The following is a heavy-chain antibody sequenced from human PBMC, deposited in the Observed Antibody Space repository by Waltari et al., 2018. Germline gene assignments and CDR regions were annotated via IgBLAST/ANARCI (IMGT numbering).Heavy chain of an antibody. CDR2: INPNSGGT. V-gene: IGHV1-2*02. CDR3: ARDRYCSSTSCYKGRGYYFDY. Sequence: QVQLVQSGAEVKKPGASVKVSCKASGYTFTGYYMHWVRPAPGQGLEWMGWINPNSGGTNYAQKFQGRVTMTRDTSISTAYMELSRLRSDDTAVYYCARDRYCSSTSCYKGRGYYFDYWGQGTLVTVSS. CDR1: GYTFTGYY. D-gene: IGHD2-2*02. J-gene: IGHJ4*02.